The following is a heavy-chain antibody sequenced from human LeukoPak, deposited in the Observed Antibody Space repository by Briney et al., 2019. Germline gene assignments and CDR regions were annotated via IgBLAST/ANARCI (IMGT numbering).Heavy chain of an antibody. V-gene: IGHV3-7*01. Sequence: GGSLRLSCAASGFTYSVYWMGWVRQAPGKGLEWVADIKHDGSETYHVDFVKGRFTISRDNAESSLYLQMNSLRAEDAALYYCVRHYYDSSGWSFDMWGQGTMVTVSP. D-gene: IGHD3-22*01. CDR2: IKHDGSET. CDR3: VRHYYDSSGWSFDM. J-gene: IGHJ3*02. CDR1: GFTYSVYW.